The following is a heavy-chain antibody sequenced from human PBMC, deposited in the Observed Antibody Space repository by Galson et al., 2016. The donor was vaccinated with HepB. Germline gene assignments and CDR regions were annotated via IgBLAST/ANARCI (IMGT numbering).Heavy chain of an antibody. CDR3: AKAGWGCSGNTCYLGIDY. CDR2: ILYDGSNK. CDR1: GFIFSNYA. Sequence: SLRLSCAASGFIFSNYAMHWVRKAPGKGLEWVAVILYDGSNKYYADSVKGRVTISRDNSKKTLYLQMDSLRAEDTAVYYCAKAGWGCSGNTCYLGIDYWGQGTLVTVSS. V-gene: IGHV3-30*18. D-gene: IGHD2-15*01. J-gene: IGHJ4*02.